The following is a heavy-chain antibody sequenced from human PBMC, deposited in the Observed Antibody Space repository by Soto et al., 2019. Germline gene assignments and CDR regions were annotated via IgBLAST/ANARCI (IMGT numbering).Heavy chain of an antibody. D-gene: IGHD4-17*01. CDR1: GGTFSRHA. CDR3: AVSPPPDDGDHDAFDI. CDR2: ILPIVDAT. Sequence: QVQLVQSGTEVKKPGSSVKVSCKASGGTFSRHAVNWVRQAPGQGLEWMGAILPIVDATNDAQKFQDRVTIIADESTGTVYIELRSLRSEDTAVSFSAVSPPPDDGDHDAFDIRGQRTLVIVSS. V-gene: IGHV1-69*12. J-gene: IGHJ3*02.